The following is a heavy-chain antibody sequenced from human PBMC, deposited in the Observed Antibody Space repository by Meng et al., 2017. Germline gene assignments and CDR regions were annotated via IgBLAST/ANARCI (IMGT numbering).Heavy chain of an antibody. D-gene: IGHD6-19*01. CDR1: GGSFRSSSYC. CDR3: ARDHRYSSGWWFDS. J-gene: IGHJ5*01. CDR2: IYYSGGT. V-gene: IGHV4-39*07. Sequence: QVQLQEAGPGPVHPAKTPSPAFTDSGGSFRSSSYCWGWSRQPPGKGLEWTGSIYYSGGTYYNPSLKSRVTISVDTSKIQFSLKLSSVTAVDTAVYYCARDHRYSSGWWFDSWGQGTLVTVSS.